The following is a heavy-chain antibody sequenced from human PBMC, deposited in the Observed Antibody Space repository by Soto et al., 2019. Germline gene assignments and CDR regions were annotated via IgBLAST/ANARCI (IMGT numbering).Heavy chain of an antibody. V-gene: IGHV4-59*01. Sequence: SETLSLSCTVSGGSISSYYWSWIRQPPGKGLEWIGYIYYSGSTNYNPSLKSRVTISVDTSKNQFSLKLSSVTAADTAVYYCAREYCSGGSCYSVNWFDPWGQGTLVTVSS. D-gene: IGHD2-15*01. J-gene: IGHJ5*02. CDR3: AREYCSGGSCYSVNWFDP. CDR2: IYYSGST. CDR1: GGSISSYY.